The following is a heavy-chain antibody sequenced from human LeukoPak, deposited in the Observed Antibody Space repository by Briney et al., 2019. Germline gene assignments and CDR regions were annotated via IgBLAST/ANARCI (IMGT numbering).Heavy chain of an antibody. D-gene: IGHD3-16*01. V-gene: IGHV3-33*06. Sequence: GRSLRLSCAASGFTFSSYGMHWVRQAPGKGLEWVAVIWYDGSNKYYADSVKGRFTISRDNSKNTLYLQMNSLRAEDTAVYYCAKGDLGFGRFYFDYWGHGNLVTVSP. CDR3: AKGDLGFGRFYFDY. CDR1: GFTFSSYG. CDR2: IWYDGSNK. J-gene: IGHJ4*01.